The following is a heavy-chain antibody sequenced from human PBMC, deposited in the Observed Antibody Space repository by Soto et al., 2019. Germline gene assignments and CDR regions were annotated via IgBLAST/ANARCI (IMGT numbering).Heavy chain of an antibody. V-gene: IGHV3-23*01. J-gene: IGHJ5*02. CDR1: GFTFSSYA. Sequence: GGSLRLSCAASGFTFSSYAMSWVRQAPGKGLEWVSAISGSGGSTYYADSVKGRFTISRDNSKNTLYLQMNSLRAEDTAVYYCAKETGEAQQQLVLYNWFDPWGQGTLVTVSS. D-gene: IGHD6-13*01. CDR3: AKETGEAQQQLVLYNWFDP. CDR2: ISGSGGST.